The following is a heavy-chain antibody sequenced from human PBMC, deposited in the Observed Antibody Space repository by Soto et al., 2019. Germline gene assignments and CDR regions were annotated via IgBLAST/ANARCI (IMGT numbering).Heavy chain of an antibody. V-gene: IGHV2-5*02. Sequence: QITLKESGPTLVKPTQTLTLTCTFSGFSLSTIGVGVGWIRQPPGKALEWLALIYWDDDKRYSPSLKSRLTVTKDTSNTQVVLTMTNMDPVDTATYYCVQSRCGGDCLQSYSSHSYYGLDVWGQGTTVTVSS. J-gene: IGHJ6*02. CDR3: VQSRCGGDCLQSYSSHSYYGLDV. D-gene: IGHD2-21*02. CDR1: GFSLSTIGVG. CDR2: IYWDDDK.